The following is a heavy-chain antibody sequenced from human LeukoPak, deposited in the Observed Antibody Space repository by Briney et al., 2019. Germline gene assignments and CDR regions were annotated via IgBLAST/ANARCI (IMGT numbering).Heavy chain of an antibody. CDR2: IYYSGST. Sequence: SETLSLTCTVSGGSISSSSHYWGWIRQPPGKGLEWIGSIYYSGSTYYNPSLKSRVTISVDTSKNQFSLKLSSVTAADTAVYYCARVRRTVGATKETRPGDYWGQGTLVTVSS. V-gene: IGHV4-39*07. J-gene: IGHJ4*02. CDR3: ARVRRTVGATKETRPGDY. D-gene: IGHD1-26*01. CDR1: GGSISSSSHY.